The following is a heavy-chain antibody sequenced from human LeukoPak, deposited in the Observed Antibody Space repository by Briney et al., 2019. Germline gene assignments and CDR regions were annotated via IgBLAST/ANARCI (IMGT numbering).Heavy chain of an antibody. D-gene: IGHD3-10*01. CDR2: IYSGGNT. Sequence: GGSLRLSCAASGFTVSSNDMTWVRQTPGKGLEWVSVIYSGGNTYYADSVKGRSTISRDNSKNTLYLQMNSLRAEDTAVFYCARDRPGDGYFDYWGQGTLVTVSS. CDR1: GFTVSSND. CDR3: ARDRPGDGYFDY. J-gene: IGHJ4*02. V-gene: IGHV3-66*01.